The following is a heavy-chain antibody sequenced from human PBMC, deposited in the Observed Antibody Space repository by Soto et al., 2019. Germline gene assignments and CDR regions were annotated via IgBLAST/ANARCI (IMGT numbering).Heavy chain of an antibody. CDR3: ARNYYYDSSGYQY. J-gene: IGHJ4*02. CDR2: IDPSDSYT. D-gene: IGHD3-22*01. V-gene: IGHV5-10-1*01. CDR1: GYSFTSYW. Sequence: GESVKISCXGSGYSFTSYWISWVRQMPGKGLEWMGRIDPSDSYTNYSPSFQGHVTISADKSISTAYLQWSSLKASDTAMYYCARNYYYDSSGYQYWGQGTLVTSPQ.